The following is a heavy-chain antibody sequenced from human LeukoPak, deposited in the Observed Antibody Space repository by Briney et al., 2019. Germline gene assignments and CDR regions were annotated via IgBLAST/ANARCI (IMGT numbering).Heavy chain of an antibody. CDR1: GFTFSNYA. D-gene: IGHD2-15*01. CDR3: AHCSGGYCITSAFDF. V-gene: IGHV3-23*01. CDR2: ISETGGTI. J-gene: IGHJ3*01. Sequence: GGSLRLSCAPSGFTFSNYAMSWVRQAPGKGLEWVSAISETGGTIHYADSVRGRFIISRDNSKNTLYLQMNSLGAEDTAVYYCAHCSGGYCITSAFDFWGQGTLVTVSS.